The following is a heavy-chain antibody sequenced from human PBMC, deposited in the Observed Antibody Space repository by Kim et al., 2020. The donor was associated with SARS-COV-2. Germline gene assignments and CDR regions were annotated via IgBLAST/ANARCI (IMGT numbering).Heavy chain of an antibody. Sequence: SETLSLTCTVSGGSISSGGYYWSWIRQHPGKGLEWIGYIYYSGSTYYNPSLKSRVTISVDTSKNQFSLKLSSVTAADTAVYYCARVGGSGSFPLNWFDPWGQGTLVTVSS. CDR3: ARVGGSGSFPLNWFDP. CDR1: GGSISSGGYY. CDR2: IYYSGST. J-gene: IGHJ5*02. V-gene: IGHV4-31*03. D-gene: IGHD3-10*01.